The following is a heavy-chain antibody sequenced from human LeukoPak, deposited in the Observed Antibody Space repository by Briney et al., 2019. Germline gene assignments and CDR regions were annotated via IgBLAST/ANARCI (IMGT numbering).Heavy chain of an antibody. CDR3: TRHISGGYFNWFDP. J-gene: IGHJ5*02. CDR1: GFRLGDYA. CDR2: ITWNSGDI. Sequence: GRSLRLSCAASGFRLGDYAMHWVRQAPGKGLEWVSGITWNSGDIGYAESVKGRFTVSRDNAKNSLHLQMNSLTYDDTALYYCTRHISGGYFNWFDPWGQGTLVFVSS. V-gene: IGHV3-9*01. D-gene: IGHD2-15*01.